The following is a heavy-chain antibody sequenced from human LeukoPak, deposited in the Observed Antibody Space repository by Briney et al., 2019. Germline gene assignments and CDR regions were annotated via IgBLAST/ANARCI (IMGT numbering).Heavy chain of an antibody. V-gene: IGHV4-38-2*02. D-gene: IGHD5-24*01. CDR1: GYSISSGYY. CDR2: IYTSGST. J-gene: IGHJ4*02. CDR3: ARLGEMATPGDY. Sequence: PSETLSLTCTVSGYSISSGYYWGWIRQPPGKGLEWIGRIYTSGSTNYNPSLKSRVTMSVDTSKNQFSLKLSSVTAADTAVYYCARLGEMATPGDYWGQGTLATASS.